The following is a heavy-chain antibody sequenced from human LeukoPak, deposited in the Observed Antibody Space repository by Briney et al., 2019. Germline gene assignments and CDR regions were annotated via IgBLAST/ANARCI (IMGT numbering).Heavy chain of an antibody. Sequence: TGGSLRLSCAASGFTFSNYAMSWVRQAPGKGLEWVSGISGSGGSTYYADSVKGRFTISRDNSKNTLYLQMNSLTDEDTAVYYCAKKWGVGTTTLDYFDYWGREPWSPSPQ. CDR3: AKKWGVGTTTLDYFDY. J-gene: IGHJ4*02. D-gene: IGHD1-26*01. V-gene: IGHV3-23*01. CDR1: GFTFSNYA. CDR2: ISGSGGST.